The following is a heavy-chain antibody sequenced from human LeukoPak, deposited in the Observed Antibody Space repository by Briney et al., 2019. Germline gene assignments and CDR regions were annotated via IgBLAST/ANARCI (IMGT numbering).Heavy chain of an antibody. V-gene: IGHV4-61*05. CDR1: GGSISSSSYY. J-gene: IGHJ6*03. CDR2: IYYSGST. D-gene: IGHD3-10*01. Sequence: SETLSLTCTVSGGSISSSSYYWGWIRQPPGKGLEWIGYIYYSGSTNYNPSLKSRVTISVDTSKNQFSLKLSSVTAADTAVYYCARSTRGLYTPLYYYYYMDVWGKGTTVTVSS. CDR3: ARSTRGLYTPLYYYYYMDV.